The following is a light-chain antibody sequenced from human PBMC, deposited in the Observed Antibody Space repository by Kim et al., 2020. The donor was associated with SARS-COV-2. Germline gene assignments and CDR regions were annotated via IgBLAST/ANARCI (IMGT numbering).Light chain of an antibody. CDR1: SLRSYY. CDR3: NSRDSSGKHLA. CDR2: GKN. V-gene: IGLV3-19*01. J-gene: IGLJ2*01. Sequence: SSELTQDPAVSVALGQTVRITCQGDSLRSYYASWYQQKPGQAPVLVIYGKNNRPSGIPDRFSGSSSGNTASLTITGAQAEDEADYYHNSRDSSGKHLAFG.